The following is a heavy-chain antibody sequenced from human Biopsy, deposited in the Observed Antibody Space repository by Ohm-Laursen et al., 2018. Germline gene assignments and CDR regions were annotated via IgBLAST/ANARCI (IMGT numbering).Heavy chain of an antibody. V-gene: IGHV4-31*03. CDR2: IHYSGNT. D-gene: IGHD3-10*01. Sequence: SQTLSLTCTVSGVSINTGGYYWTWIRQHPGTGLEWIGYIHYSGNTLYNPSLKSRLTISVDTSRNQFSLKLTSVTAADTALYYCTRAGGVKIYDLWGQGTLVTVSS. CDR3: TRAGGVKIYDL. J-gene: IGHJ5*02. CDR1: GVSINTGGYY.